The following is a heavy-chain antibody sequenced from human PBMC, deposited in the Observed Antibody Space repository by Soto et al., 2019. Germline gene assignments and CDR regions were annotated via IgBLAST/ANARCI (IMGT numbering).Heavy chain of an antibody. CDR3: AKCGYSGRLLYYYYGMDV. V-gene: IGHV3-23*01. D-gene: IGHD5-12*01. CDR2: ISGSGGST. Sequence: GGSLRLSCAASGFTFSSYAMSWVRQAPGKGLEWVSAISGSGGSTYYGDSVKGRFTISRDNSKNTLYLQMNSLRAEDTAVYYCAKCGYSGRLLYYYYGMDVWGQGTTVTVSS. J-gene: IGHJ6*02. CDR1: GFTFSSYA.